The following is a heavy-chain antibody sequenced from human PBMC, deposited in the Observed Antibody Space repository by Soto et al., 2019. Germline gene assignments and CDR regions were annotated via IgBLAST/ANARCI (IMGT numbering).Heavy chain of an antibody. Sequence: PGGSLRLSCEASGFTFSYYTMNWVRQAPGKGLEWVSSISSSSNYIYYADSVRGRFTVSRDNAKNSLYLQMDSLRGEDTAVYYCARRGEDFFLVGGIWGGCDYWGQGILVTVSS. CDR1: GFTFSYYT. CDR3: ARRGEDFFLVGGIWGGCDY. J-gene: IGHJ4*02. CDR2: ISSSSNYI. D-gene: IGHD1-26*01. V-gene: IGHV3-21*01.